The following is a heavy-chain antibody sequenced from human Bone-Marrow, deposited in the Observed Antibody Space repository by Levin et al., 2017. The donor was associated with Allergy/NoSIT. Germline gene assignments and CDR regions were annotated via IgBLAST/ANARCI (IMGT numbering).Heavy chain of an antibody. D-gene: IGHD3-10*01. V-gene: IGHV3-23*01. J-gene: IGHJ3*02. Sequence: GESLKISCAASGFTFNKFAINWVRQAPGKGLEWVSGISASGSTTYYRDSVRSRFTISRHNSKNTVDLQMDSLRDEDTALYYCAKNQRVSGSGNHYKALDAFDIWGQGTMVTVSA. CDR1: GFTFNKFA. CDR3: AKNQRVSGSGNHYKALDAFDI. CDR2: ISASGSTT.